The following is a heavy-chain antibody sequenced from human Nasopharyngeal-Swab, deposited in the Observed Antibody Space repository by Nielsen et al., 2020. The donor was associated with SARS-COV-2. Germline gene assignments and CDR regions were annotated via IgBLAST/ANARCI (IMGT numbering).Heavy chain of an antibody. Sequence: GESLKISCSASGFTFSTYTMHWVRQAPGKGLEYVSAISGDGCFRYYADSVKGRFTISRDNSKNTLYLQMNSLRTEDTAVYYCVKEDPLPDGIQNHAFHIWGQGTMITVSS. J-gene: IGHJ3*02. D-gene: IGHD5-24*01. V-gene: IGHV3-64D*09. CDR2: ISGDGCFR. CDR3: VKEDPLPDGIQNHAFHI. CDR1: GFTFSTYT.